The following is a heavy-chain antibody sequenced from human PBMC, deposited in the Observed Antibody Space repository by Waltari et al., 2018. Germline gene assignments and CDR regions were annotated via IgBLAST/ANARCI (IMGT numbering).Heavy chain of an antibody. CDR1: GFTFSSYG. CDR2: ISYDGSKK. D-gene: IGHD6-13*01. CDR3: AKAVDGSSWYPASGYFDY. V-gene: IGHV3-30*18. Sequence: QVQLVESGGGVVQPGRSLRLSCAASGFTFSSYGMHWVRQAPGKGLEWVAVISYDGSKKYYADSVKGRFTISRDNSKNTLYLQMNSLRAEDTAVYYCAKAVDGSSWYPASGYFDYWGQGTLVTVSS. J-gene: IGHJ4*02.